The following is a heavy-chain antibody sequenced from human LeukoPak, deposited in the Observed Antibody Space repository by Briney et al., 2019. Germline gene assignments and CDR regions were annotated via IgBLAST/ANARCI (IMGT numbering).Heavy chain of an antibody. V-gene: IGHV1-69*05. Sequence: SVKVSCKASGGTFSSYAISWVRQAPGQGLEWMGGIIPIFGTANYAQKFQGRVTITTDESTSTAYMELSSLRSEDTAVYYCAREGGSSSSEGDYWGQGTLVTVSS. CDR2: IIPIFGTA. CDR3: AREGGSSSSEGDY. J-gene: IGHJ4*02. D-gene: IGHD6-6*01. CDR1: GGTFSSYA.